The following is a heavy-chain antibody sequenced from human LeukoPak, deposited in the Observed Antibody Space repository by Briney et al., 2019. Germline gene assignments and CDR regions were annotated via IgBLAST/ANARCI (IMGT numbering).Heavy chain of an antibody. V-gene: IGHV3-30*18. D-gene: IGHD3-22*01. CDR1: GFTFSSYG. CDR2: ISYDGRNK. Sequence: GGSLRLSCAASGFTFSSYGMHRVRQAPGKGLEWVAVISYDGRNKYYADSVKGRFAISRDNSKNTLYLQMNSLRVEDTAVYFCAKAESSGYHYGSDYWGQGTLVTVSS. J-gene: IGHJ4*02. CDR3: AKAESSGYHYGSDY.